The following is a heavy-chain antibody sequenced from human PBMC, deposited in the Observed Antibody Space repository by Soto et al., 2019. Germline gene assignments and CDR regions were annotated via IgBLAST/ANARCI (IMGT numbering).Heavy chain of an antibody. CDR3: ATRSWYNWFDP. V-gene: IGHV4-34*01. CDR2: INHSGST. CDR1: GGSFSGYY. J-gene: IGHJ5*02. D-gene: IGHD6-13*01. Sequence: PSETLSLTCAVYGGSFSGYYWSWIRQPPGKGLEWIGEINHSGSTNYNPSLKSRVTISVDKSKNQFSLKLSSVTAADTAVYYCATRSWYNWFDPWGQGTLVTAPQ.